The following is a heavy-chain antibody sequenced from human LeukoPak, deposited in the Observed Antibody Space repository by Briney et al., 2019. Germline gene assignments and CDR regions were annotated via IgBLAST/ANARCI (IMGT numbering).Heavy chain of an antibody. CDR2: IYYSGST. CDR3: ARDSEESGAFDI. J-gene: IGHJ3*02. V-gene: IGHV4-31*03. Sequence: SQTLSLTCTVSGGSISSGGYYWSWIRQHPGKGLEWIGYIYYSGSTYYNPSLKSRVTISVDTSKNQFSLKLSSVTAADTAVYYCARDSEESGAFDIWGQGTMVTVSS. CDR1: GGSISSGGYY. D-gene: IGHD3-10*01.